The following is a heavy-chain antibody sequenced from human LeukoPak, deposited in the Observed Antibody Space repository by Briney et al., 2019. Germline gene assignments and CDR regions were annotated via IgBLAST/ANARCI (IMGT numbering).Heavy chain of an antibody. CDR1: GFTFSSYW. D-gene: IGHD5/OR15-5a*01. V-gene: IGHV3-30*02. Sequence: GGSLRLSCAASGFTFSSYWMSWVRQAPGKGLEWVAFIRYDGSIKYYADSVKGRFTISRDNSKNTLYLQMNSLRPEDTAVYYCAKDTVKVSTIRRVPHYMDVWGKGTTVTISS. CDR3: AKDTVKVSTIRRVPHYMDV. CDR2: IRYDGSIK. J-gene: IGHJ6*03.